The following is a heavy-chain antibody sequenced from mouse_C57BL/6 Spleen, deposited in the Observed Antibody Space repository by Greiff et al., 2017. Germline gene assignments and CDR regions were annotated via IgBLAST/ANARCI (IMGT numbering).Heavy chain of an antibody. CDR1: GYTFTSYW. J-gene: IGHJ2*01. CDR3: ARSDRQLRLRLNY. Sequence: QVQLQQPGAELVMPGASVKLSCKASGYTFTSYWMHWVKQMPGQGLEWIGEIDPSDSYTNYNQKFKGKSTLTVDKSSSTAYMQLSSLTSADSAVYYCARSDRQLRLRLNYWGQGTTRTVSS. D-gene: IGHD3-2*02. V-gene: IGHV1-69*01. CDR2: IDPSDSYT.